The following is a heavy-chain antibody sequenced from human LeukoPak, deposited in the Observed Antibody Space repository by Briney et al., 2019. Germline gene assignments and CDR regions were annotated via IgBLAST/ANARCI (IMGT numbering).Heavy chain of an antibody. CDR2: IYYSGST. D-gene: IGHD1-26*01. V-gene: IGHV4-59*08. J-gene: IGHJ4*02. Sequence: IYYSGSTNYNPSLKSRVTISVDTSKNQFSLKLSSVSAADTAVYYCAGHGGSYLPTNHFDYWGQGTLVTVSS. CDR3: AGHGGSYLPTNHFDY.